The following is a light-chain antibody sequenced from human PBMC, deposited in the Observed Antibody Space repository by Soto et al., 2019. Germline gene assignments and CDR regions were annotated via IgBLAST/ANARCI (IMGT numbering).Light chain of an antibody. CDR1: QSINNW. V-gene: IGKV1-5*03. Sequence: DIQMTQSPSTLSASVGDRVTITCRASQSINNWLAWYQQKPGKAPKLLIYKASNLDIGVPSRFSGSGSGTEITRTISSLQPDDFATYDCQQYDTYWTFGQGTKVEIK. CDR2: KAS. CDR3: QQYDTYWT. J-gene: IGKJ1*01.